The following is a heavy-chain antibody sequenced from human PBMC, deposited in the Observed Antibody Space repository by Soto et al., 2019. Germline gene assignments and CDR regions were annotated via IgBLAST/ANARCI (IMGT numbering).Heavy chain of an antibody. CDR3: AKDTYRSRWHNNYFDA. Sequence: GGSLRLSCASSGFTFSSYAMGWVRQSPGKGLEWVSTIGGSGFSTYYADSVKGRFTISRDNSKNTLYLQMDSLRADDTAVYYCAKDTYRSRWHNNYFDAWGQGTLVRVSS. CDR2: IGGSGFST. D-gene: IGHD6-13*01. J-gene: IGHJ5*02. V-gene: IGHV3-23*01. CDR1: GFTFSSYA.